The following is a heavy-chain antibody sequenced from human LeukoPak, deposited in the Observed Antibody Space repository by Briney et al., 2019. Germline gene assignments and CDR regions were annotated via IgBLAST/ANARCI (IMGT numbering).Heavy chain of an antibody. CDR2: ISSSGSTI. J-gene: IGHJ4*02. Sequence: GRSLRLSCAASGFTFSDYYMSWIRHAPGKGLDWVSYISSSGSTIYYADSVKGRFTISRDNAKNSLYLQMDSLRAEDTAVYYCARVSRDGYNLPDYWGQGTLVTVSS. V-gene: IGHV3-11*01. D-gene: IGHD5-24*01. CDR1: GFTFSDYY. CDR3: ARVSRDGYNLPDY.